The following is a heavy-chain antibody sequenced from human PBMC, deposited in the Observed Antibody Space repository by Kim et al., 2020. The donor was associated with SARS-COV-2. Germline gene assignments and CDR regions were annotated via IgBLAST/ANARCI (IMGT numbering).Heavy chain of an antibody. J-gene: IGHJ4*01. V-gene: IGHV4-34*01. CDR1: GGSFSGYY. CDR2: INHSGST. Sequence: SETLSLTCAVYGGSFSGYYWSWIRQPPGKGLEWIGEINHSGSTNYNPSLKSRVTISVDTSKNQFSLKLSSVTAADTAVYYCARGGDYDILTGEYYFDYWG. CDR3: ARGGDYDILTGEYYFDY. D-gene: IGHD3-9*01.